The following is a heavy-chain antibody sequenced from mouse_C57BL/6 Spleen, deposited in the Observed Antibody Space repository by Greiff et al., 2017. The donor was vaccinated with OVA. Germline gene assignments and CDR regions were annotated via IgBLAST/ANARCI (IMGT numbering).Heavy chain of an antibody. D-gene: IGHD2-2*01. V-gene: IGHV14-4*01. CDR1: GFNIKDDY. CDR3: TPGYDVYY. Sequence: EVKLQESGAELVRPGASVKLSCTASGFNIKDDYMHWVKQRPEQGLEWIGWIDPENGDTEYASKFQGKATITADTSSNTAYLQLSSLTSEDTAVYYCTPGYDVYYWGQGTTLTVSS. J-gene: IGHJ2*01. CDR2: IDPENGDT.